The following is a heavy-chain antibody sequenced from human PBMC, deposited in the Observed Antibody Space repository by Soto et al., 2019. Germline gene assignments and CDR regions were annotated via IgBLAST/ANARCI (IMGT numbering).Heavy chain of an antibody. J-gene: IGHJ4*02. D-gene: IGHD3-22*01. CDR2: ISYDGSNK. V-gene: IGHV3-30*18. Sequence: QVQLVESGGGVVQPGRSLRLSCAASGFTFSSYGMHWVRQAPGKGLEWVAVISYDGSNKYYADSVKGRFTISRDNSKNTLYLQMNSLRAEDTAVYYCAKDPYYYDSSGYSGAYFDYWGQGTLVTVSS. CDR1: GFTFSSYG. CDR3: AKDPYYYDSSGYSGAYFDY.